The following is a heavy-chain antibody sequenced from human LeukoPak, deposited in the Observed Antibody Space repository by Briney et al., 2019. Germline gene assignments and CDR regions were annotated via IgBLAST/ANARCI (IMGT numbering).Heavy chain of an antibody. J-gene: IGHJ4*02. CDR2: ISDSGGRT. D-gene: IGHD3-22*01. CDR1: GITLSNYG. CDR3: ARRGVVIRVILVGFHKEAYYFDS. V-gene: IGHV3-23*01. Sequence: GGSLRLSCAVSGITLSNYGMSWVRQAPWKGLEGVAVISDSGGRTNYADSVKGRFTISRDNPKNTLYLQMNSLTADDTAVYFCARRGVVIRVILVGFHKEAYYFDSWGQGALVTVSS.